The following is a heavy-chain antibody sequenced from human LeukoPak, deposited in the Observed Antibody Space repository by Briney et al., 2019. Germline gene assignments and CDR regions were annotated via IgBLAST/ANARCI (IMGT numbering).Heavy chain of an antibody. CDR2: IIPILGIA. CDR1: GGTFSSYT. J-gene: IGHJ4*02. D-gene: IGHD1-26*01. V-gene: IGHV1-69*04. CDR3: ARDPAGAAGETLFDY. Sequence: SVKVSCKASGGTFSSYTISWVRHAPGQGLEWMGRIIPILGIANYAQKFQGRVTITADKSTSTAYMELSSLRSEDTAVYYCARDPAGAAGETLFDYWGQGTLVTVSS.